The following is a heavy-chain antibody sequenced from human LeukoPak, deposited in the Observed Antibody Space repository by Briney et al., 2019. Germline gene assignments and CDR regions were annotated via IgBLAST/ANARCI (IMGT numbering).Heavy chain of an antibody. CDR2: ISPDDSEI. Sequence: GESLKISCKGSGYSFTSYWIAWVRQMPGRGLEWMGIISPDDSEIRYSPSFRGQVTISADKSTSTAYLQWSRLRASDTAIYYCARHEGSGSYYSYWGQGTLVTVSS. CDR3: ARHEGSGSYYSY. D-gene: IGHD1-26*01. V-gene: IGHV5-51*01. CDR1: GYSFTSYW. J-gene: IGHJ4*02.